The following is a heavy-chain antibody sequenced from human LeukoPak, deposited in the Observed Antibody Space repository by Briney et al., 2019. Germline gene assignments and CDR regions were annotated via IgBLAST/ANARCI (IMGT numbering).Heavy chain of an antibody. Sequence: GRSLRLSCAASGFTFSSYGMHWVRQAPGKGLEWVAVISYDGSNKYYADSVKGRFTISRDNSKNTLYLQMNSLRAEDTAVYYCARDDYYGSGTIDYWGQGTLVTVSS. CDR1: GFTFSSYG. CDR2: ISYDGSNK. CDR3: ARDDYYGSGTIDY. J-gene: IGHJ4*02. V-gene: IGHV3-30*03. D-gene: IGHD3-10*01.